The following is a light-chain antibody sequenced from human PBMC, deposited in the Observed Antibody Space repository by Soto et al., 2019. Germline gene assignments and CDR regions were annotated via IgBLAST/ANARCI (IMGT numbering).Light chain of an antibody. CDR2: DAS. CDR3: QPYKGYLWT. J-gene: IGKJ1*01. CDR1: QSISSW. Sequence: DIQMTQSPSTLSASVGDRVTITCRASQSISSWLAWYQQKPGKAPKLLIYDASSLESGVPSRFSGRGSGTEVTFNISSLQPDDFATYYCQPYKGYLWTFGRGTKVEIK. V-gene: IGKV1-5*01.